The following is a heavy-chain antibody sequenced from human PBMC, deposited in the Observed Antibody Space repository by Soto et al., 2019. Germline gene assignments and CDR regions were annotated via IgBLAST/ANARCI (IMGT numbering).Heavy chain of an antibody. CDR2: MNPNSGNT. J-gene: IGHJ6*02. D-gene: IGHD3-3*01. CDR3: ASITYDFWSGHGMDV. Sequence: QVQLVQSGAEVKKPGASVKVSCKASGYTFTSYDINWVRQATGQGLEWMGWMNPNSGNTGYAQKFQGRVTMTRTTSISTAYMELSSLRSEDTAVYYCASITYDFWSGHGMDVWGQGTTVTVSS. CDR1: GYTFTSYD. V-gene: IGHV1-8*01.